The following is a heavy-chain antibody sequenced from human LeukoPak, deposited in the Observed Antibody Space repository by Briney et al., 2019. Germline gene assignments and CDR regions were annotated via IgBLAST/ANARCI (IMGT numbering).Heavy chain of an antibody. J-gene: IGHJ4*02. Sequence: SETLSLTCSVSGGSISDYYWSWIRQPPGKGLEWIGYIYYSGIVNYNPSLKTRVTISVDTSKNQFSLKLNSVTAADTAVYYCARWGSNMAREKGDHWGQGTLVTVSS. CDR3: ARWGSNMAREKGDH. CDR1: GGSISDYY. V-gene: IGHV4-59*08. D-gene: IGHD3-10*01. CDR2: IYYSGIV.